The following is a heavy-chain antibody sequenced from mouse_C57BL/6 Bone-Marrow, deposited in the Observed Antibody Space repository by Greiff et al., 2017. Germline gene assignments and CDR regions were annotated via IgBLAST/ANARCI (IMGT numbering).Heavy chain of an antibody. J-gene: IGHJ3*01. Sequence: EVKVVESGGDFVKPGGSLKLSCAASGFTFSSYGMSWVRQTPDKRLEWVATISSGGSYTYYPASVKGRFTISRYNATNTLYLQMSSLTSKDTAMYYCARAYYYGSWLSYWGQGTLVTVSA. CDR3: ARAYYYGSWLSY. V-gene: IGHV5-6*01. CDR1: GFTFSSYG. D-gene: IGHD1-1*01. CDR2: ISSGGSYT.